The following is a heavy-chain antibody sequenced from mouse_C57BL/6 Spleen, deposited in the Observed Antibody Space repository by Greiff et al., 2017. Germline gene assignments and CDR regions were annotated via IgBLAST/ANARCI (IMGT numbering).Heavy chain of an antibody. Sequence: GGGLVQPKGSLKLSCAASGFSFNTYAMNWVRQAPGKGLEWVARIRSKSNNYATYYADSVKDRFTISRDDSESMLYLQMNNLKTEDTAMYYCVRHSAQATDYYAMDYWGQGTSVTVSS. CDR2: IRSKSNNYAT. D-gene: IGHD3-2*02. J-gene: IGHJ4*01. V-gene: IGHV10-1*01. CDR1: GFSFNTYA. CDR3: VRHSAQATDYYAMDY.